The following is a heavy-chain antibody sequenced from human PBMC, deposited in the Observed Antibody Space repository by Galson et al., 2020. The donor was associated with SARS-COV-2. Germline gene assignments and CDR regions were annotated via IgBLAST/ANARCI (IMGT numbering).Heavy chain of an antibody. V-gene: IGHV6-1*01. Sequence: SETLSLTCAISGDSVSASSVTWNWIRQSPSRGLEWLGRTYYRSRWYNDYAVSLKSRLSINADTSENHFSLQLNSVTPEDTAMYFCARGYTRRTYYDSWGPGTLVTVSS. J-gene: IGHJ4*02. CDR3: ARGYTRRTYYDS. CDR1: GDSVSASSVT. D-gene: IGHD2-2*02. CDR2: TYYRSRWYN.